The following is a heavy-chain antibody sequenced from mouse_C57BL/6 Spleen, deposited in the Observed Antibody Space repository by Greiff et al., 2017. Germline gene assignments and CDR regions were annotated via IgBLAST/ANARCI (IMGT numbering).Heavy chain of an antibody. J-gene: IGHJ2*01. CDR2: INPSSGYT. V-gene: IGHV1-7*01. CDR1: GYTFTSYW. D-gene: IGHD3-1*01. Sequence: QVQLQQSGAELAKPGASVKLSCKASGYTFTSYWMHWVKQRPGQGLEWIGYINPSSGYTKYNQKFKDKATLPADKSSSTAYMQLSSLTYEDSAVYYCARLRDGALGYWGQGTTLTVSS. CDR3: ARLRDGALGY.